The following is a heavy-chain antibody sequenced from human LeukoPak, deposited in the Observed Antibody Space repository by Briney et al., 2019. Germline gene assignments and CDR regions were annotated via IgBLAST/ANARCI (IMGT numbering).Heavy chain of an antibody. CDR3: ARGRGGYSSSWYWVIFDY. J-gene: IGHJ4*02. CDR2: INHSGST. V-gene: IGHV4-34*01. CDR1: GGSFSGYY. Sequence: PSETLSLTCAVYGGSFSGYYWSWIRQPPGKGLEWIGEINHSGSTNYNPSLKSRVTISVDTSKNQFSLKLSSVTAADTAVYYCARGRGGYSSSWYWVIFDYWGQGTLVTVSS. D-gene: IGHD6-13*01.